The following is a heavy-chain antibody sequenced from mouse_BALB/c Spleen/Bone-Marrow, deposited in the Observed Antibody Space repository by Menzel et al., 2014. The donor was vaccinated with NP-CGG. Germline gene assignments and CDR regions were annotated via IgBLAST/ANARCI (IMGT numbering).Heavy chain of an antibody. V-gene: IGHV3-2*02. CDR1: GYSITSDYA. CDR2: ISYSGST. CDR3: ARSFTTVVEEDYFDY. Sequence: EVQLQQSGPGLVKPSQSLSLTCTVTGYSITSDYAWNWIRQFPGNKLEWMSYISYSGSTSYNPSLKSRISITRDTSKNQFFLQLNSVTTEDTATYYCARSFTTVVEEDYFDYWGQGTTLTVSS. J-gene: IGHJ2*01. D-gene: IGHD1-1*01.